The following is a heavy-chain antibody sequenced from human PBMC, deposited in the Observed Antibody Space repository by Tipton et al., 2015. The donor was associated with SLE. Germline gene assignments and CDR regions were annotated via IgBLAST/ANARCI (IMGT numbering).Heavy chain of an antibody. V-gene: IGHV4-34*01. J-gene: IGHJ4*02. Sequence: AGLVKPSETLSLTCAVYGGSFSGYYWSWIRQPPGKGLEWIGEIYHSGNTKYNPSLKSRVTISVDKSKNEFSLRVSSVTAADTAVYYCARVGFYFDYWGQGTLVTVSS. D-gene: IGHD1-26*01. CDR3: ARVGFYFDY. CDR1: GGSFSGYY. CDR2: IYHSGNT.